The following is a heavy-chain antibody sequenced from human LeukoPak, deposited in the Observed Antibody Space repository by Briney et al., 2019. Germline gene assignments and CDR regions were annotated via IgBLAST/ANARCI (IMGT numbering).Heavy chain of an antibody. CDR3: ARQTAGNDAFDI. Sequence: PSETLSLTCIVSGGSISSYYWSWIRQPAGKGLEWIARIYSSGSTNYNPSLKSRVTTSVDTSKNQFSLKVSSVTAADTAMYYCARQTAGNDAFDIWGQGTTVTVSS. CDR1: GGSISSYY. D-gene: IGHD6-19*01. J-gene: IGHJ3*02. V-gene: IGHV4-4*07. CDR2: IYSSGST.